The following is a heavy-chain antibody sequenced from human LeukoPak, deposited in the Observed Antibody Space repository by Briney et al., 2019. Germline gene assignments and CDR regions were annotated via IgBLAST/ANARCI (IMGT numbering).Heavy chain of an antibody. J-gene: IGHJ4*02. CDR2: IYYSGST. CDR1: GVSISTNY. CDR3: ARADYYRSGASFDY. Sequence: PSETLSLTCTVSGVSISTNYWSWIRQPPGKGLEGIGYIYYSGSTNYNPSLKSRVSISVDTSKNQFSLKLSSVTAADTAVYYCARADYYRSGASFDYWGQGTLVTVSS. V-gene: IGHV4-59*08. D-gene: IGHD3-10*01.